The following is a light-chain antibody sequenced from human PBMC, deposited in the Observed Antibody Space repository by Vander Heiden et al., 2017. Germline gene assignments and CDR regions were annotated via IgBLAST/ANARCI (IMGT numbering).Light chain of an antibody. V-gene: IGKV1-8*01. CDR1: QGISTY. Sequence: AIRMTQSPSSFSASTGDRVTITCRASQGISTYLAWYQQKPGKAPKVLIYAASTLQSGVPSTFSGSGSGTDFTLTISRLQSEDSATYYCQQYYSYPRTFGQGTKVEIK. CDR2: AAS. CDR3: QQYYSYPRT. J-gene: IGKJ1*01.